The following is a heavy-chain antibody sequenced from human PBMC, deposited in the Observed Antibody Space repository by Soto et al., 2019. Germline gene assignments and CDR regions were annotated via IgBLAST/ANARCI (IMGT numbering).Heavy chain of an antibody. D-gene: IGHD3-10*01. V-gene: IGHV3-23*01. CDR1: GFTFISYC. J-gene: IGHJ6*02. CDR2: ISGSGGST. CDR3: AKGRYGSGTHNYYGMDV. Sequence: GGALRLSCAASGFTFISYCMSWVLQAPGKGLEWVSAISGSGGSTYYAASVKGRFTISRDNSKNTLYLQMNSLRAEDTAVYYCAKGRYGSGTHNYYGMDVWGQGTTVTVSS.